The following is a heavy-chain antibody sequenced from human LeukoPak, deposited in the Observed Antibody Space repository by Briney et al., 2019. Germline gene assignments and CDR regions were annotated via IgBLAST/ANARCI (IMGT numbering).Heavy chain of an antibody. J-gene: IGHJ4*02. CDR1: GYTFTGYY. D-gene: IGHD3-22*01. V-gene: IGHV1-2*02. CDR3: ARGGTASAVNYRESIGSFDY. Sequence: ASVKVSCKASGYTFTGYYIHWVRQAPGQGLEWMGWINPNSGGTNYAQKFQGRVTMTRDTSISTAYMELSRLRSDDTAVYYCARGGTASAVNYRESIGSFDYWGQGSLVTVSS. CDR2: INPNSGGT.